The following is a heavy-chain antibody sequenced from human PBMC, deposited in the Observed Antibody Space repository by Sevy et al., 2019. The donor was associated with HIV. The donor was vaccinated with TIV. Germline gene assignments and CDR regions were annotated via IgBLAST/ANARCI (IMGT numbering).Heavy chain of an antibody. CDR2: MKQDGSEE. J-gene: IGHJ4*01. V-gene: IGHV3-7*01. CDR3: ASEGLGGYSYSLDY. Sequence: GGSLRLSCAASGFSFSIYSMSWVRQAPGKGLEWVATMKQDGSEEDYVDSVKGRFTISRDNAKNSLFLQMNSLSAADTAVYYGASEGLGGYSYSLDYWGQGTLVTVSS. CDR1: GFSFSIYS. D-gene: IGHD5-18*01.